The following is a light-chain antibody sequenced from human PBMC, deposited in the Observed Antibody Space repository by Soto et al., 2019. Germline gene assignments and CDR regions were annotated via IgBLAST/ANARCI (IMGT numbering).Light chain of an antibody. V-gene: IGKV1-8*01. Sequence: AIRMTQSPSSLSASTGDRVTIPCRASQGISSYLAWYQQKPGKAPKLLIYAASTLQSGVPSRFSGSGSGTDFTLTLSCLQSDDFATYYCQQYYSYPFTFGPGTKVDIK. CDR1: QGISSY. CDR3: QQYYSYPFT. J-gene: IGKJ3*01. CDR2: AAS.